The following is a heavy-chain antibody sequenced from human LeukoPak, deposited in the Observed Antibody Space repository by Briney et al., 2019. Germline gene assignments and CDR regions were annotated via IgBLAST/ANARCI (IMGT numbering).Heavy chain of an antibody. V-gene: IGHV3-74*01. CDR1: GFTFSSYW. Sequence: PGGSLRLTCAASGFTFSSYWMHWVRQPPGKGLVWVSRINTDGSSTSYADFVKGRVTISRDNAKNTLYLQVNSLRAEDTAVYYCASSEAPVDIWGQGTMVTVSS. CDR3: ASSEAPVDI. D-gene: IGHD4-17*01. CDR2: INTDGSST. J-gene: IGHJ3*02.